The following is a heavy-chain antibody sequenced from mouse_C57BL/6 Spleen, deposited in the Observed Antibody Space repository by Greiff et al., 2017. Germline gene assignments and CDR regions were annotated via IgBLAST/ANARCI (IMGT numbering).Heavy chain of an antibody. CDR3: ARGGYGSSYGYFDV. CDR1: GYTFTSYW. J-gene: IGHJ1*03. D-gene: IGHD1-1*01. V-gene: IGHV1-50*01. Sequence: QVQLQQPGAELVKPGASVKLSCKASGYTFTSYWMQWVKQRPGQGLEWIGEIDPSDSYTNYNQKFKGKATLTVDTSSSTAYMQRSSLTSEDSAVYYCARGGYGSSYGYFDVWGTGTTVTVSS. CDR2: IDPSDSYT.